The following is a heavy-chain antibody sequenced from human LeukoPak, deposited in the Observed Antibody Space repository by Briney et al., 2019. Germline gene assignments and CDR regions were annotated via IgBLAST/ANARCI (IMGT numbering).Heavy chain of an antibody. Sequence: RASVKVSCKASGYSFTSYYMHWVRHAPRQGLEWMGIANASGGSTSYAQKFQGRVTMTRDTSTSTVYMDLSSLRSEDPAVYYCARGSDTAILLDYYYGMDVWGQGTLVSVSS. CDR3: ARGSDTAILLDYYYGMDV. J-gene: IGHJ6*02. V-gene: IGHV1-46*01. CDR1: GYSFTSYY. CDR2: ANASGGST. D-gene: IGHD5-18*01.